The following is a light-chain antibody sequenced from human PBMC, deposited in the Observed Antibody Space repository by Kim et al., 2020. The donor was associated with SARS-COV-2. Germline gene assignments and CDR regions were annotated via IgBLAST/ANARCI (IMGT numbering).Light chain of an antibody. V-gene: IGLV2-14*04. CDR3: SSFTTSTTWV. Sequence: GKSITISCTGTSTDIGTYNYVSWYQQHPGKAPKVLLYDVRVRPSGVSDRFSGSKSGNTASLFISGLQPEDEADYYCSSFTTSTTWVFGGGTQLTVL. CDR1: STDIGTYNY. CDR2: DVR. J-gene: IGLJ3*02.